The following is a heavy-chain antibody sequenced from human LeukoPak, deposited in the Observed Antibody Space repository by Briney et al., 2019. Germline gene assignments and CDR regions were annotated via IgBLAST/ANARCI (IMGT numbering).Heavy chain of an antibody. V-gene: IGHV4-4*07. CDR2: IYTSGST. D-gene: IGHD2-2*01. CDR1: GGSISSYY. CDR3: SKAGEDIVVVPGNWSDP. J-gene: IGHJ5*02. Sequence: SETLSLTCTVSGGSISSYYWSWIRQPAGKGLEWIGRIYTSGSTNYNPTLKSRVTMSVDTSKDQSSLKLSSVTAADTSIYYCSKAGEDIVVVPGNWSDPSGQGTLVTVSS.